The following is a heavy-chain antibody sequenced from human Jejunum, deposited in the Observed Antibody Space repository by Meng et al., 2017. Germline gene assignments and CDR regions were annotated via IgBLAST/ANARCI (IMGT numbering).Heavy chain of an antibody. J-gene: IGHJ4*02. D-gene: IGHD6-13*01. CDR2: VYYNGDT. CDR1: GGSFGSGGYY. CDR3: ASSIAAVVGYYFDY. V-gene: IGHV4-31*03. Sequence: VQLQGPGPGLVKPSQTLSLTCTVSGGSFGSGGYYWSWIRQHPERGLEWIGYVYYNGDTYHNPSLKSRLAISVDTSKNQFSLKLSSVTAADTAVYYCASSIAAVVGYYFDYWGQGTLVTVSS.